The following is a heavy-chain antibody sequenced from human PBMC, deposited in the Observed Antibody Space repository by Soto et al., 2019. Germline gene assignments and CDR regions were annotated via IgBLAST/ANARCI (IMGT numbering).Heavy chain of an antibody. D-gene: IGHD3-22*01. CDR3: ARTYDGSGPNSGGYGFDI. Sequence: SETLSLTCSVSGGSISSYYWSWIRQPPGRGLEWIAYIYYSGSTSYNPSLKSRVSISLDTSKNQFSLKLSSVTAADTAVYYCARTYDGSGPNSGGYGFDIWGQGSMVTVSS. J-gene: IGHJ3*02. CDR1: GGSISSYY. V-gene: IGHV4-59*01. CDR2: IYYSGST.